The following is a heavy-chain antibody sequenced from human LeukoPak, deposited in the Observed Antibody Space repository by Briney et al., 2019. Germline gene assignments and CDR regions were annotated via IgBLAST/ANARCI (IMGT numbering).Heavy chain of an antibody. CDR2: IRYDGSDK. Sequence: PGGSLRLSCAASGFTFSSYGMHWVRQAPGKGLEWVAFIRYDGSDKYYADSVKGRFTISRDNSKNTLYLQMNSLRADDTAVYYCAKLRLGSIDYWGQGTLVTVSS. V-gene: IGHV3-30*02. D-gene: IGHD3-10*01. CDR1: GFTFSSYG. CDR3: AKLRLGSIDY. J-gene: IGHJ4*02.